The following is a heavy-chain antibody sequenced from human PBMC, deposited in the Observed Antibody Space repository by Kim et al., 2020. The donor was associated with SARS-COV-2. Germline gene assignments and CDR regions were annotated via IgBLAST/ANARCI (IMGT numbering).Heavy chain of an antibody. J-gene: IGHJ6*04. D-gene: IGHD3-10*01. V-gene: IGHV3-30*07. CDR2: TSSDGSTQ. Sequence: GGSLRLSCAASGFTFNINAIHWVRHAPGKGLEWVGVTSSDGSTQYYAASVKGRFAISRDNSKSTVYLQMTSLSAEDTAVYYCVRPHCTYITFYLAYYAVDAWGKGTTVTVSS. CDR1: GFTFNINA. CDR3: VRPHCTYITFYLAYYAVDA.